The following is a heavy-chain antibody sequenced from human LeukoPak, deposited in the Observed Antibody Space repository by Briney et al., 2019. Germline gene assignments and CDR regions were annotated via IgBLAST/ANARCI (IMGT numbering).Heavy chain of an antibody. CDR1: GFTFNSYA. J-gene: IGHJ4*02. CDR3: GKTTVGYSSGRFPGWPVDY. CDR2: IFGSGGSA. Sequence: GGSLRLSCAASGFTFNSYAMYWVRQAPGKGLEWVSGIFGSGGSAHYADPVRGRFTISRDNSKNTVYLQLDSLRVEDTAVYYCGKTTVGYSSGRFPGWPVDYWGQGTLVTVSS. V-gene: IGHV3-23*01. D-gene: IGHD2-15*01.